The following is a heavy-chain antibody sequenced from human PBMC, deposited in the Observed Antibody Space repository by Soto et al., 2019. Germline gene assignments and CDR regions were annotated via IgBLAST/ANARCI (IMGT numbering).Heavy chain of an antibody. V-gene: IGHV3-48*01. CDR2: ISSSGSTI. D-gene: IGHD6-19*01. CDR1: GFTFSSYS. Sequence: EVQLVESGGGLVQPGGSLRLSCAASGFTFSSYSRNWVRQAPGKGLEWVSYISSSGSTIYYADSVKGRFTISRDNAKNSLYLQINSLRAEDTAVYYFAREPDSSGWYKWFDPWGQGTLGTVFS. CDR3: AREPDSSGWYKWFDP. J-gene: IGHJ5*02.